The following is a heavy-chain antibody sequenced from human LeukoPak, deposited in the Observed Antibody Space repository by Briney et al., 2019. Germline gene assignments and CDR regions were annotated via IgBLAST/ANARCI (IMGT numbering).Heavy chain of an antibody. D-gene: IGHD3-22*01. J-gene: IGHJ4*02. CDR2: ISGSGGST. V-gene: IGHV3-23*01. CDR1: GFTFSSYA. CDR3: AKDHTYYYDSSGCY. Sequence: GGSLRLSCAASGFTFSSYAMSWVRQAPGKGLEWVSAISGSGGSTYYADSVKGRFTISRDNSENTLYLQMNSLRAEDTAVYYCAKDHTYYYDSSGCYWGQGTLVTVSS.